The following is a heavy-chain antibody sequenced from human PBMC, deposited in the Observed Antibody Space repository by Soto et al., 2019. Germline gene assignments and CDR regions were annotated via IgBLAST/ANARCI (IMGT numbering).Heavy chain of an antibody. CDR3: YRKGYSGNFGLGV. J-gene: IGHJ6*02. CDR1: GYTFLTYD. Sequence: QVQLVQSGAEVKRPGASVKVSCKASGYTFLTYDVAWVRRAPGQGLEWMGWISTSNGKTYYQQSLQGRVTMTTDTATEATSMEASGPSVDVWAVYYCYRKGYSGNFGLGVWGQGTPVTVSS. CDR2: ISTSNGKT. D-gene: IGHD4-4*01. V-gene: IGHV1-18*01.